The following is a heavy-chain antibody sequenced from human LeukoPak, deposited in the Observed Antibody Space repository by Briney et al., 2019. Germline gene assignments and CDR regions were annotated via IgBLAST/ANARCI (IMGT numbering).Heavy chain of an antibody. D-gene: IGHD2-21*01. CDR2: ISADIGNT. Sequence: ASVKASCKASGYTFVDYGISWVRQAPGQGLEWMGWISADIGNTNYAQKFQGRVTMTRDRSTSTGYMELTSLTSDDTAVYYCARDRLGYCGYGSCLLFDNWGQGTLVTVSS. CDR1: GYTFVDYG. J-gene: IGHJ4*02. V-gene: IGHV1-18*01. CDR3: ARDRLGYCGYGSCLLFDN.